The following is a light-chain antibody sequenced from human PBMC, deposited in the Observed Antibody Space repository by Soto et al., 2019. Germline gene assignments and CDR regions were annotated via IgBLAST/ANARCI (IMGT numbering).Light chain of an antibody. CDR3: QQSYNTPRT. Sequence: DIQMTQSRSTLSGSVGDRVTITYRASQTISSWLAWYQQKPGKAPKLLSYKASTLKSGVPSRFSGSGSGTEFTLTISSLQPDDFATYYCQQSYNTPRTFGQGTKVDIK. CDR1: QTISSW. J-gene: IGKJ1*01. V-gene: IGKV1-5*03. CDR2: KAS.